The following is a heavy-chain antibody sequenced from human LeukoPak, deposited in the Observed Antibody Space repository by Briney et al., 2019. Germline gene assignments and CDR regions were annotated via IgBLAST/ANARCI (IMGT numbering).Heavy chain of an antibody. V-gene: IGHV3-33*01. CDR2: IWYDGSNK. Sequence: GGSLRLSCAASGFTFSSYGMHWVRQAPGKGLEWVAVIWYDGSNKYYADSVKGRFTIFRDNSKNTLYLQMNSLRAEDTAVYYCARGTSGSGSYTVLLDYWGQGTLVTVSS. CDR3: ARGTSGSGSYTVLLDY. J-gene: IGHJ4*02. D-gene: IGHD3-10*01. CDR1: GFTFSSYG.